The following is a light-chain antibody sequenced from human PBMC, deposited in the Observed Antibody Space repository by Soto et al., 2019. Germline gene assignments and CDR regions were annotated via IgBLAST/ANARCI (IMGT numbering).Light chain of an antibody. CDR1: QSVTTQ. CDR2: GAS. V-gene: IGKV3-20*01. J-gene: IGKJ1*01. CDR3: QQYGGSTRT. Sequence: IVLTQSPGTQSLSPGERATLSCRASQSVTTQLAWYQQKPGQAPRLIIHGASSRATGVPDRITGSGSGTDFTLSISRLEPEDFAVYYCQQYGGSTRTFGQGTKVEIK.